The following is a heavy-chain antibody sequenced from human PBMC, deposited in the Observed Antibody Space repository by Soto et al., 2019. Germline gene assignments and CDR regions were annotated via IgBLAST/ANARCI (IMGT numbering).Heavy chain of an antibody. V-gene: IGHV3-15*01. Sequence: GGSLRLSCAASGFTFSNAWMSWVRQAPGKGLEWVGRIKSKTDGGTTDYAAPVKGRFTISRDDSRNTLYLQMNSLKTEDTAVYYCTAAGHYYYYGMDVWGQGTTVTVPS. CDR1: GFTFSNAW. CDR2: IKSKTDGGTT. CDR3: TAAGHYYYYGMDV. J-gene: IGHJ6*02.